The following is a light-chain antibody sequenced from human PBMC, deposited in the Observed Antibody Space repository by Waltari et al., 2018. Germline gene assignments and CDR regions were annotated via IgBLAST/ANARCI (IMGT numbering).Light chain of an antibody. J-gene: IGKJ3*01. V-gene: IGKV2-29*02. Sequence: DIVMTQTPLSLPVTPGEPASISCRSSQSLLHSNGNTYLYWYLQRPGQSPRLLIYRVSNRFSGVPDRFSGSGSGTDFTLKISLVEAEDVGVYYCMQALQNPTFGPGTKLEIK. CDR1: QSLLHSNGNTY. CDR2: RVS. CDR3: MQALQNPT.